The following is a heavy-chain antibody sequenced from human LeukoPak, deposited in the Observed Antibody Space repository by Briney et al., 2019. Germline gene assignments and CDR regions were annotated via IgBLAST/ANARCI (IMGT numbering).Heavy chain of an antibody. Sequence: GESLKISCQGSGFHFITSWIGWVRQMPGKGLEWMGTIYPGDSDTRYSPSFQGQVTISADKSISTAYLQWSSLKASDTAMYYCARLGGYSYYYYGMDVWGQGTTVTVSS. D-gene: IGHD5-12*01. CDR3: ARLGGYSYYYYGMDV. CDR2: IYPGDSDT. V-gene: IGHV5-51*01. J-gene: IGHJ6*02. CDR1: GFHFITSW.